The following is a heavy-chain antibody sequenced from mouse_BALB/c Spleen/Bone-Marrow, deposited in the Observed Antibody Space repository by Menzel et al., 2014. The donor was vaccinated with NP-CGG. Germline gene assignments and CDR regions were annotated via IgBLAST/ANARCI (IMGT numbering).Heavy chain of an antibody. V-gene: IGHV1S56*01. D-gene: IGHD2-13*01. Sequence: VQLHESGPELVKPGALVKISCKASGYTFTSYDINSVKQRPGQRLEFTGWIXPGDGSTKYNEKFKGKATLTADKSSSTAYMQLSSLTSENSADYFCARSGGDSMDYWGQGTSVTVSS. CDR2: IXPGDGST. CDR1: GYTFTSYD. J-gene: IGHJ4*01. CDR3: ARSGGDSMDY.